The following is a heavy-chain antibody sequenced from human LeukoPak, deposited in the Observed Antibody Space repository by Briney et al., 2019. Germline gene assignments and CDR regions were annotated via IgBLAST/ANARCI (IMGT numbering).Heavy chain of an antibody. CDR3: ASQGGRLLRYFDWLLPY. CDR1: GFTFSSYG. J-gene: IGHJ4*02. V-gene: IGHV3-30*03. CDR2: ISYDGSNK. Sequence: GRSLRLSCAASGFTFSSYGMHWVRQAPGKGLEWVAVISYDGSNKYYADSVKGRFTISRDNSKNTLYLQMNSLRAEDTAVYYCASQGGRLLRYFDWLLPYWGQGTLVTVSS. D-gene: IGHD3-9*01.